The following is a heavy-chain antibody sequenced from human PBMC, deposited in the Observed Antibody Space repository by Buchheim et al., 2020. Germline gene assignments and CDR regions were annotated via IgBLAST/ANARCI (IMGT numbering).Heavy chain of an antibody. CDR1: GFTFSDYY. CDR3: AREMGTTRAFDI. CDR2: ISSRSTYT. Sequence: QVQLVESGGGLVKPGGSLRLSCAASGFTFSDYYMTWVRQAPGRGLEWIAYISSRSTYTMYADSVKGRFTVSRDNAKNSLDLEMNRLRVEDTAVYYCAREMGTTRAFDIGGQGT. J-gene: IGHJ3*02. V-gene: IGHV3-11*06. D-gene: IGHD1-1*01.